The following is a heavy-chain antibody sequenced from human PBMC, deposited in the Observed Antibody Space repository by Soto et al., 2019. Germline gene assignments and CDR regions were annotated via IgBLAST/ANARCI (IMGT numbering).Heavy chain of an antibody. D-gene: IGHD3-22*01. Sequence: SVKVSCKASGGTFSSYAISWVRQAPGQGLEWMGGIIPIFGTANYAQKFQGRVTMTADQSTSTAYMELSSLRSEDTAVYYSARAPYYYDSSGYYSFDYWGQGXLVTVYS. J-gene: IGHJ4*02. CDR2: IIPIFGTA. V-gene: IGHV1-69*13. CDR3: ARAPYYYDSSGYYSFDY. CDR1: GGTFSSYA.